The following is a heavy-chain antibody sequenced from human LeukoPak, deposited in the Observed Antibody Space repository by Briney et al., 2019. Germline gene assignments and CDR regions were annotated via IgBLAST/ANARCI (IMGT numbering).Heavy chain of an antibody. V-gene: IGHV3-21*01. CDR2: ISSSSSYI. Sequence: GGSLRLSCAASGFTFSSYSMNWVRQAPGKGLEWVSSISSSSSYIYYADSVKGRFTISGDNAKNSLYLQMNSLRAEDTAVYYCARELYSGSYFRSGYYFDYWGQGTLVTVSS. CDR3: ARELYSGSYFRSGYYFDY. J-gene: IGHJ4*02. D-gene: IGHD1-26*01. CDR1: GFTFSSYS.